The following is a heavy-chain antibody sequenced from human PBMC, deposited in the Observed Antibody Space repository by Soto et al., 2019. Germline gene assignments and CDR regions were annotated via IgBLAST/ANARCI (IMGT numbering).Heavy chain of an antibody. V-gene: IGHV1-69*06. CDR3: ARVDFWSGYPKVYYYGMDV. CDR2: IIPIFGTA. J-gene: IGHJ6*02. D-gene: IGHD3-3*01. Sequence: QVQLVQSGAEVKKPGSSVKVSCKASGGTFSSYAISWVRQAPGQGLEWMGGIIPIFGTANYAQKFQGRVTITADKSTSTAYMELSSLRSEDTAVYYCARVDFWSGYPKVYYYGMDVWGQGTTVTVS. CDR1: GGTFSSYA.